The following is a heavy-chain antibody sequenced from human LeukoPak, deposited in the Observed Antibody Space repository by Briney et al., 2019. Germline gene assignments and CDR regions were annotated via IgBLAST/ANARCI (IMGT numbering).Heavy chain of an antibody. Sequence: GGSLRLSCAASGFTFSSYSMNWVRQAPGKGLEWVSSISSSSSYKYYADSVKGRFTISRDNAKNSLYLQMNSLRAEDTAVYYCARDHSSGLDAFDIWGQGTMVTVSS. V-gene: IGHV3-21*01. CDR2: ISSSSSYK. D-gene: IGHD6-19*01. CDR3: ARDHSSGLDAFDI. CDR1: GFTFSSYS. J-gene: IGHJ3*02.